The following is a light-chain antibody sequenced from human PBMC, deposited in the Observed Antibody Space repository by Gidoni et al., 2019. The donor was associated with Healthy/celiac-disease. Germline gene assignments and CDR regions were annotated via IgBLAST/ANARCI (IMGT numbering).Light chain of an antibody. CDR1: QSVSSSY. V-gene: IGKV3-20*01. Sequence: EIVLTPSPGTLSLSPGERATLSCRASQSVSSSYLAWYQQKPGQAPRLLIYGASSRATGIPDRFSGSGSGTDFTLTISRLEPEDFAVYYCQQYGSSHLVAFGQGTKVEIK. CDR2: GAS. CDR3: QQYGSSHLVA. J-gene: IGKJ1*01.